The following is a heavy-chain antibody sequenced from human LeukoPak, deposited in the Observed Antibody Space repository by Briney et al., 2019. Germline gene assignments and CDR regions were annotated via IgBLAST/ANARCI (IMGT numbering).Heavy chain of an antibody. CDR2: ISPNSGGT. CDR1: GYTLTELS. J-gene: IGHJ4*02. Sequence: ASVKVSCKVSGYTLTELSMHWVRQAPGQGLEWMGWISPNSGGTNYAQKFQGWVTMTRDTSISTAYMELSRLRSDDTAVYYCARVRLHYDYVWGSYRSSYFDYWGQGTLVTVSS. CDR3: ARVRLHYDYVWGSYRSSYFDY. V-gene: IGHV1-2*04. D-gene: IGHD3-16*02.